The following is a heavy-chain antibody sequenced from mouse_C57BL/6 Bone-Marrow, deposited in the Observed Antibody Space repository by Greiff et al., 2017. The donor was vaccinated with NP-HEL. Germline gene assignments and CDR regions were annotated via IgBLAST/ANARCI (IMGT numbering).Heavy chain of an antibody. V-gene: IGHV5-12*01. CDR1: GFTFSDYY. CDR3: ARRNYYGSSYAMDY. CDR2: ISNGGGST. D-gene: IGHD1-1*01. Sequence: DVQLVESGGGLVQPGGSLKLSCAASGFTFSDYYMYWVRQTPEKRLEWVAYISNGGGSTYYPDTVKGRFTISRDNAKNTLYLQMIRLKSEDTAMYYCARRNYYGSSYAMDYWGQGTSVTVSS. J-gene: IGHJ4*01.